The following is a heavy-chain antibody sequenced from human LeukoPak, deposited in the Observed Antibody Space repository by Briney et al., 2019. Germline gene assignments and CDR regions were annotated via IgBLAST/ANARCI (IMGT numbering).Heavy chain of an antibody. J-gene: IGHJ5*02. CDR1: GGSISSYY. CDR2: IYYSGST. Sequence: SETLSLTCTVSGGSISSYYWSWIRQPPGKGQEWIGYIYYSGSTNYNPSLKSRVTISVDTSKNQFSLKLSSVTAADTAVYYCARVRDDFWSGYYRQPFDPWGQGTLVTVSS. V-gene: IGHV4-59*01. D-gene: IGHD3-3*01. CDR3: ARVRDDFWSGYYRQPFDP.